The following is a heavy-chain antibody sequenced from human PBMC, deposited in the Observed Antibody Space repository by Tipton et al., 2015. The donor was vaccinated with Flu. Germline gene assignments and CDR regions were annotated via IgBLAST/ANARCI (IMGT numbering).Heavy chain of an antibody. D-gene: IGHD3-9*01. CDR2: IYWDDDK. CDR1: GFSLSTSTMG. Sequence: LVKPSQTLTLTCTFSGFSLSTSTMGVGWIRQPPGKALEWLAVIYWDDDKRYSPSLKNRLTITKDTSRNQVVLTMTNMDPVDTATYYCVHSKFRYFERLEGYYYYYGVDVWGQGTAVTVPS. V-gene: IGHV2-5*02. CDR3: VHSKFRYFERLEGYYYYYGVDV. J-gene: IGHJ6*02.